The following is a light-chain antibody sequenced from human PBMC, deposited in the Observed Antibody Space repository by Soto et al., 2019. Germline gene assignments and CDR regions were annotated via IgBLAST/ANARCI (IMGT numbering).Light chain of an antibody. CDR3: QQLHDYPIT. Sequence: AQSPASLSESPGERSTLSCRASQSVSIDLAWYQQKPGKAPKLLIYAASSLQSGVPSRFSGSGSGTDFTLTISSLQPEDFATYYCQQLHDYPITFAQGTLLEIK. CDR2: AAS. V-gene: IGKV1-9*01. J-gene: IGKJ5*01. CDR1: QSVSID.